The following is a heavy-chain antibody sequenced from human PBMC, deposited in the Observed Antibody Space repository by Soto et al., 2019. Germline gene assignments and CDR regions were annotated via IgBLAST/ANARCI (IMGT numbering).Heavy chain of an antibody. D-gene: IGHD3-16*02. CDR3: AAARNYVWGSYRPADD. Sequence: QMQLVQSGPEVKKPGTSVKVSCEASGFTFTTSVMQWVRQARGQRLEWIGWVVVGSGDTDYAQKFQERVTITRDMSTSTAYMELSSLRSEDTAVYYCAAARNYVWGSYRPADDWGQGTLVIVSS. J-gene: IGHJ4*02. CDR1: GFTFTTSV. CDR2: VVVGSGDT. V-gene: IGHV1-58*02.